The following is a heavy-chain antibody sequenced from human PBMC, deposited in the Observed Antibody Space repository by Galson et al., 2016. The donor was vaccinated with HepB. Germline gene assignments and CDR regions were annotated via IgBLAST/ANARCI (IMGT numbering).Heavy chain of an antibody. CDR2: MYYSGST. J-gene: IGHJ5*02. D-gene: IGHD2-2*01. CDR3: ARHGRDCSSASCSQLDP. Sequence: LSLTCTVSGGSISSSSYYWGWVRQPPGKGLEWIGSMYYSGSTYYNSSLKSRVTISLDTSQNQFSLKVTSATAADTAVYYCARHGRDCSSASCSQLDPWGQGTLVTVSP. CDR1: GGSISSSSYY. V-gene: IGHV4-39*01.